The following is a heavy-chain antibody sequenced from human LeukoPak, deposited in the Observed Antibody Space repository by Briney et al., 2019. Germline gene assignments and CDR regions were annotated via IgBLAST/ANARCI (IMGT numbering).Heavy chain of an antibody. D-gene: IGHD5-18*01. J-gene: IGHJ4*02. Sequence: VASVKVSCKASGGTFSSYAISWVRQAPGQGLEWMGGIIPIFGTANYAQKFQGRVTITTDESTSTAYMELSSLRSEDTAVYYCAHLRVTAMEYNYWGQGTLVTVSS. CDR1: GGTFSSYA. CDR3: AHLRVTAMEYNY. V-gene: IGHV1-69*05. CDR2: IIPIFGTA.